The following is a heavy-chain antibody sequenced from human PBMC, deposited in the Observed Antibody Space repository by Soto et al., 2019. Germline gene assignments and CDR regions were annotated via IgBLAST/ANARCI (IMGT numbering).Heavy chain of an antibody. Sequence: EVQLLESGGGLVQPGGSLRLSCAASGFTFSSYAMSWVRQAPGKGLEWVSAISGSGGSTYYADSVQGRFTISRDNSKNTLYLQINSVRAEDTAVYYCAKRTVGWYFDLWGRGTLVTVSS. CDR2: ISGSGGST. CDR1: GFTFSSYA. V-gene: IGHV3-23*01. J-gene: IGHJ2*01. CDR3: AKRTVGWYFDL. D-gene: IGHD4-17*01.